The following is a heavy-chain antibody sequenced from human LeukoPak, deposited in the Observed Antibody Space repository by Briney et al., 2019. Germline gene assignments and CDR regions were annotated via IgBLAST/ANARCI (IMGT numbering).Heavy chain of an antibody. CDR1: GFTFSTYG. J-gene: IGHJ5*02. CDR2: ISGSSDSV. CDR3: GKSRIGFSGLVDL. Sequence: GGSLRLSCAASGFTFSTYGMQWVRQVPGKGLEWVSYISGSSDSVKYAESVKGRFTNSRDNAKNSLYLHLNSLRAEDTAVYYCGKSRIGFSGLVDLWGQGTLVTVSS. D-gene: IGHD1-26*01. V-gene: IGHV3-48*04.